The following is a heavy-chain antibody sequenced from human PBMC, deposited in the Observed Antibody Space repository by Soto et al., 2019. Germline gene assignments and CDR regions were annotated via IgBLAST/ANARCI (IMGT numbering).Heavy chain of an antibody. CDR2: IIPIFGTA. J-gene: IGHJ6*02. CDR1: GGTFSSYA. V-gene: IGHV1-69*01. D-gene: IGHD5-18*01. Sequence: QVQLVQSGAEVKKPGSSVKVSCKASGGTFSSYAISWVRQAPGQGLEWVGGIIPIFGTANYAQQLQGRVAITAEETTNPAYMEQSCLRSEDTAVYFCSWGVDTAMVTVWGQGTTGTVPS. CDR3: SWGVDTAMVTV.